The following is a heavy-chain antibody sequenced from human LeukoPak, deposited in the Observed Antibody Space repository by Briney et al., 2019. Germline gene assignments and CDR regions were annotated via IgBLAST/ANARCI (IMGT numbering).Heavy chain of an antibody. Sequence: GGSLRLSCGASGFTFSNYAMSWVRQAPGKALEWVSGISNSGGSAYYADSVKGRFTISRDNSRNTLYLQMNSLRAEDTAVYYCAKGLRLGELSSAFDYWGQGTLVTVSS. CDR3: AKGLRLGELSSAFDY. CDR2: ISNSGGSA. V-gene: IGHV3-23*01. J-gene: IGHJ4*02. CDR1: GFTFSNYA. D-gene: IGHD3-16*02.